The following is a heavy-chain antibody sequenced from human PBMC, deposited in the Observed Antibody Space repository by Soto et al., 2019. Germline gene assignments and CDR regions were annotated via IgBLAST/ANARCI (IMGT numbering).Heavy chain of an antibody. CDR2: ISYDGSNK. D-gene: IGHD3-22*01. Sequence: QVQLVESGGGVVQPGRSLRLSCAASGFTFSSYGMHWVRQAPGKGLEWVAVISYDGSNKYYADSVKGRFTISRDNSKNTLYLQMNSLRAEDTAVYYCAKDFFSGGSGYSYYFDYWGQGTLVTVSS. CDR1: GFTFSSYG. V-gene: IGHV3-30*18. CDR3: AKDFFSGGSGYSYYFDY. J-gene: IGHJ4*02.